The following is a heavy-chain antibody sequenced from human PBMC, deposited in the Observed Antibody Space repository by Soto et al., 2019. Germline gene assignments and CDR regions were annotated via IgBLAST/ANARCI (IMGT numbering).Heavy chain of an antibody. CDR2: ISVSVGST. J-gene: IGHJ4*02. Sequence: EVQLLQSGGGLVQPGGSLTLSCGVSGFPFAPSTMSWVRQAPGKGLEWVSTISVSVGSTYSADSVQGRFTVSSHISDNTLCLRMTSLPADDTAVYFCAKRDVPHSTSNAYFYDHWGRGVLVTVSS. V-gene: IGHV3-23*01. CDR1: GFPFAPST. CDR3: AKRDVPHSTSNAYFYDH. D-gene: IGHD2-21*02.